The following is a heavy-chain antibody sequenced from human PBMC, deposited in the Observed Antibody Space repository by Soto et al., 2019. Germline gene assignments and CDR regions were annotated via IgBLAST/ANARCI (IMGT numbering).Heavy chain of an antibody. D-gene: IGHD6-19*01. CDR2: INPTTGAT. CDR3: AKGDSSWASWFDP. V-gene: IGHV1-2*02. Sequence: ASVKVSCKASGYTFTAQYLHWVRKAPGEGLEWMGWINPTTGATRYAQKFQGRVTMTRDTSMSTAYLGVRSLRPDDTAVYYCAKGDSSWASWFDPWGQGTLVTVSS. J-gene: IGHJ5*02. CDR1: GYTFTAQY.